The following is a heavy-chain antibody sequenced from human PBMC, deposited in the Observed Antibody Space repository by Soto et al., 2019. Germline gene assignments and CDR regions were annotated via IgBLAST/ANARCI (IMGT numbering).Heavy chain of an antibody. D-gene: IGHD4-4*01. CDR3: AKDRSGYSNYVLDGMDV. Sequence: GGSLRLSCAASGFTFDDYTMHWVRQAPGKGLEWVSLISWDGGSTYYADSVKGRFTISRDNSKNSLYLQMNSLRTEDTALYYCAKDRSGYSNYVLDGMDVWGQGTTVTVSS. J-gene: IGHJ6*02. V-gene: IGHV3-43*01. CDR2: ISWDGGST. CDR1: GFTFDDYT.